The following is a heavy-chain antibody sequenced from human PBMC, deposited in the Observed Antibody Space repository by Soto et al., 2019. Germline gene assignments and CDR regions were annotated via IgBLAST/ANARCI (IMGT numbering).Heavy chain of an antibody. CDR2: IIPILGIA. J-gene: IGHJ6*03. D-gene: IGHD2-2*01. V-gene: IGHV1-69*04. CDR1: GGTFSSYT. CDR3: ARDLTSVVPAATVGYYYYMDV. Sequence: GASVKVSCKASGGTFSSYTISWVRQAPGQGLEWMGRIIPILGIANYAQKFQGRVTITADKSTSTAYMELSSLRSEDTAVYYFARDLTSVVPAATVGYYYYMDVWGKGTTVTVSS.